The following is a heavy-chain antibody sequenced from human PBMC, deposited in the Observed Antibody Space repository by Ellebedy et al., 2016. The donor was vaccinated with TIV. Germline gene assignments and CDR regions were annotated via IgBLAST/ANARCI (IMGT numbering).Heavy chain of an antibody. D-gene: IGHD3-16*01. CDR2: ISGNVQFI. CDR1: GFVFTNFR. J-gene: IGHJ5*02. V-gene: IGHV3-21*01. CDR3: ARDRGEGRILSFYDL. Sequence: PGGSLRLSCAASGFVFTNFRMNWVRQAPGKGLEWISSISGNVQFINYRDSVKGRFITSRDNAKNSLFLQMDSLRAEDTAVYYCARDRGEGRILSFYDLWGQGTLVTVSS.